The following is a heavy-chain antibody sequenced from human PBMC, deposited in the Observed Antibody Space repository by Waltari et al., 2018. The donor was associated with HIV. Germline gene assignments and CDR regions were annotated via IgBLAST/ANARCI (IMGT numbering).Heavy chain of an antibody. V-gene: IGHV1-18*01. CDR3: ARGDSSGYHSDY. D-gene: IGHD3-22*01. J-gene: IGHJ4*02. Sequence: QVQLVQSGAEVEKPGASVTLSCKASGYTFTRPGISWVRQAPGQGLEWMGWISAYNGNTNYAQKLQGRVTMTTDTSTSTAYMELRSLRSDDTAVYYCARGDSSGYHSDYWGQGTLVTVSS. CDR1: GYTFTRPG. CDR2: ISAYNGNT.